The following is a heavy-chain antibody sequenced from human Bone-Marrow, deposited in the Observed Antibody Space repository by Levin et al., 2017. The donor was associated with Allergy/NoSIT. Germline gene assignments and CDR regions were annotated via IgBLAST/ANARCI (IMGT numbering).Heavy chain of an antibody. Sequence: SSETLSRTGTGAGGSISSYYGSWSRQPPGKGLEWIGYIYYTGSTNYNPSLKSRVTISVDTSKNQFSLKLTSVTAADTAVYYCARAITADYWGQGSLVTVSS. J-gene: IGHJ4*02. D-gene: IGHD1-20*01. V-gene: IGHV4-59*01. CDR3: ARAITADY. CDR2: IYYTGST. CDR1: GGSISSYY.